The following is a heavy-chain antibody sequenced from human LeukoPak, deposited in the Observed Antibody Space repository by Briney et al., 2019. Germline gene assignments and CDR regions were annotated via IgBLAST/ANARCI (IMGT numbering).Heavy chain of an antibody. V-gene: IGHV3-30*04. CDR3: ARDRDYGDYAGFDY. D-gene: IGHD4-17*01. J-gene: IGHJ4*02. Sequence: GGSLRLSCAASGFTFSSYAMHWVRQAPGKGLEWVAVISYDGGNKYYADSVKGRFTISRDNAKNSLYLQMNSLRAEDTAVYYCARDRDYGDYAGFDYWGQGTLVTVSS. CDR1: GFTFSSYA. CDR2: ISYDGGNK.